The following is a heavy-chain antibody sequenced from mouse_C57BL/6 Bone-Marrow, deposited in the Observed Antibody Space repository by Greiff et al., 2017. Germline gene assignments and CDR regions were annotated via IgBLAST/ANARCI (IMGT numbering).Heavy chain of an antibody. V-gene: IGHV1-82*01. CDR3: ARSGTTGFDY. Sequence: VQLVESGPELVKPGASVKISCKASGYAFSSSWMNWVKQRPGKGLEWIGRIYPGDGDTNYNGKFKGKATLTADKSSSTAYMQLSSLTSEDSAVYFCARSGTTGFDYWGQGTTLTVSS. D-gene: IGHD1-1*01. CDR1: GYAFSSSW. CDR2: IYPGDGDT. J-gene: IGHJ2*01.